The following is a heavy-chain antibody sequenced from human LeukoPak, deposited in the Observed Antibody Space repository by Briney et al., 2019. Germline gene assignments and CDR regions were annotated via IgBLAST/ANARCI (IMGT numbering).Heavy chain of an antibody. CDR1: GGTFSSYA. CDR3: ARELTTGNGYA. J-gene: IGHJ4*02. D-gene: IGHD5-12*01. Sequence: ASVKVSCKVSGGTFSSYAISWVRQAPGQGLEWMGGIIPIFDTANYAQKFQARVKITADESSSTAYMELISLRSEDTAVYYCARELTTGNGYAWGQGTLVTVSS. V-gene: IGHV1-69*13. CDR2: IIPIFDTA.